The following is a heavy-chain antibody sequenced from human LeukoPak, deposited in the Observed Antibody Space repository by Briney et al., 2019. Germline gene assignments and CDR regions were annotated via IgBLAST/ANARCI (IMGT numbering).Heavy chain of an antibody. D-gene: IGHD3-22*01. CDR1: GGSISSYY. V-gene: IGHV4-59*08. Sequence: SETLSLTCTVSGGSISSYYWSWIRQPPGKGLEWIGYIYYSGSTNYNPSLKSRVTISVDTSKNQFSLKLSSVTAADTAMYYCALYPDDSSGYFDYWGQGTLVTVSS. CDR2: IYYSGST. CDR3: ALYPDDSSGYFDY. J-gene: IGHJ4*02.